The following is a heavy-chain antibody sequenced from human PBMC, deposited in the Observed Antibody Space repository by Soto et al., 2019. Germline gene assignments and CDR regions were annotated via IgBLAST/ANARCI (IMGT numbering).Heavy chain of an antibody. CDR3: AKDRGEAVGATTVPLGY. CDR1: GFTFSSYG. Sequence: HPGGSLRLSCAASGFTFSSYGMHWVRQAPGKGLEWVAVISYDGSNKYYADSVKGRFTISRDNPKNTLYLQMNSLRAEDTAVYYCAKDRGEAVGATTVPLGYWGQGTLVTVSS. J-gene: IGHJ4*02. V-gene: IGHV3-30*18. CDR2: ISYDGSNK. D-gene: IGHD1-26*01.